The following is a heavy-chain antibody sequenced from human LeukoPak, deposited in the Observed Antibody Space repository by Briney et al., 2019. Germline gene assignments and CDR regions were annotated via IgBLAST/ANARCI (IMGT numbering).Heavy chain of an antibody. D-gene: IGHD3-22*01. CDR3: AKDVGDYYDSSGYYPHDAFDI. V-gene: IGHV3-23*01. CDR2: ISGSGGST. CDR1: GFTFSSYG. J-gene: IGHJ3*02. Sequence: PGGSLRLSCAASGFTFSSYGMSWVRQAPGKGLEWVSAISGSGGSTYYADSVKGRFTISRDNSKNTLYLQMNSLRAEDTAVYYCAKDVGDYYDSSGYYPHDAFDIWGQGTMVTVSS.